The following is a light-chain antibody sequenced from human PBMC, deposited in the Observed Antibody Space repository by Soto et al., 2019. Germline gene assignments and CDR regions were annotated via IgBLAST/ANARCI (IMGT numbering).Light chain of an antibody. CDR3: CSYTSSSTPWV. Sequence: QSALTQPASVYGSPGQAVTISCTGTSSDVGGYNYVSWYQQHPGEAPKLMIYDVSDRPSGVSNRFSASKSGNTASLAISGLQPEDEADYFCCSYTSSSTPWVFGTGTKVTVL. CDR1: SSDVGGYNY. CDR2: DVS. J-gene: IGLJ1*01. V-gene: IGLV2-14*03.